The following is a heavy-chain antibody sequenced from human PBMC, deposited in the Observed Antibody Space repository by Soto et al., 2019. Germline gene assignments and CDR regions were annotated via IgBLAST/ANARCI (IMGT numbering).Heavy chain of an antibody. Sequence: GGSLRLSCAASGFTFSNAWMSWVRQAPGKGLEWVDRIKSKTDGGTTDYAAPVKGRFTISRDDSKNTLYLQMNSLKTEDTAVYYCTTDLEAMIVEYDYWGQGTLVTVSS. J-gene: IGHJ4*02. CDR2: IKSKTDGGTT. V-gene: IGHV3-15*01. D-gene: IGHD3-22*01. CDR3: TTDLEAMIVEYDY. CDR1: GFTFSNAW.